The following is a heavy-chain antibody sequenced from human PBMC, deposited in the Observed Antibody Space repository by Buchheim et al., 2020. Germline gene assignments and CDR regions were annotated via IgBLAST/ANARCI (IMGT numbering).Heavy chain of an antibody. CDR1: GFTFSGYW. V-gene: IGHV3-74*01. D-gene: IGHD6-6*01. Sequence: EVQLVESGGGLVQPGGSLRLSCAASGFTFSGYWMHWVRHAPGKGLVWVSRVNPDGSTTTYADSVRGRFTISRDNAKNTLSLQMSSLRAEDTAVYYCARVRGSSPDYYYYYGMDVWGQGTT. J-gene: IGHJ6*02. CDR3: ARVRGSSPDYYYYYGMDV. CDR2: VNPDGSTT.